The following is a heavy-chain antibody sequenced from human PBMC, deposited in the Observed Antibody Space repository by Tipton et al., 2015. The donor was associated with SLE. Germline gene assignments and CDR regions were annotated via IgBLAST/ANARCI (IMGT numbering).Heavy chain of an antibody. Sequence: TLSLTCTVSGGSISSSSYYWGWIRQPPGKGLEWIGSIYYSGSTYYNPSLKSRVTISINTSKNQFSLNLSSVTAADTAVYFCARGVRYSSGQSAFDIWGQGTMVSASS. J-gene: IGHJ3*02. CDR1: GGSISSSSYY. CDR2: IYYSGST. D-gene: IGHD6-25*01. CDR3: ARGVRYSSGQSAFDI. V-gene: IGHV4-39*07.